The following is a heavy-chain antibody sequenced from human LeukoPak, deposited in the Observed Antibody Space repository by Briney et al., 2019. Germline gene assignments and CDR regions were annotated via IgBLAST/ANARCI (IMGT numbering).Heavy chain of an antibody. CDR3: ARGGYDFPSGGDFDY. V-gene: IGHV4-34*01. D-gene: IGHD3-3*01. CDR2: INHSGST. J-gene: IGHJ4*02. Sequence: SETLSLTCAVYGGSFSGYYWSWIRQPLGKGLEWIGEINHSGSTNYNPSLKSRVTISVDTSKNQFSLKLSSVTAADTAVYYCARGGYDFPSGGDFDYWGQGTLVTVSS. CDR1: GGSFSGYY.